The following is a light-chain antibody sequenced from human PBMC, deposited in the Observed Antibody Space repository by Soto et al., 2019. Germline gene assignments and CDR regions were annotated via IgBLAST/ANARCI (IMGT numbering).Light chain of an antibody. CDR1: QGISNF. V-gene: IGKV1-9*01. Sequence: IKLKQCPSSLSAYVGDRVTITCRASQGISNFLAWYKQTQGKAPNLLIYAASTLQSGVPSRFRGSGSGTDFTLPVSRLQPEDVKTDYCQQLESYPSTFGGGTKVDI. J-gene: IGKJ4*01. CDR3: QQLESYPST. CDR2: AAS.